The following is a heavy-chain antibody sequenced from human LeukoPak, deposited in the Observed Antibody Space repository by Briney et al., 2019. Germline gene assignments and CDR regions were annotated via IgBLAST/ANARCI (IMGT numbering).Heavy chain of an antibody. D-gene: IGHD1-26*01. V-gene: IGHV3-33*01. CDR2: IWYDGSNK. CDR1: GFTFSSYG. CDR3: AGGVVGDKTFDI. J-gene: IGHJ3*02. Sequence: PGGSLRLSCAASGFTFSSYGMHWVRQAPGKGLEWVAVIWYDGSNKYYVDSVQGRFTISRDNSKNTLYVQLNSLRAEDTAIFYCAGGVVGDKTFDIWGQGTMVTVSS.